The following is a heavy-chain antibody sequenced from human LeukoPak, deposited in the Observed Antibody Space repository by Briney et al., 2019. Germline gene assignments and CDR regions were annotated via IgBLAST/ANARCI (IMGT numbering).Heavy chain of an antibody. CDR3: TRGEDYSNYEFDY. D-gene: IGHD4-11*01. J-gene: IGHJ4*02. Sequence: GGSLKLSCAASGFSFSGSAMLWVRQASGKGLEWVGRIRSKANSYATVNAVSVKGRFTISRDDSKNTAYLQMNSLKTEDTAVYYCTRGEDYSNYEFDYWGQGILVTVSS. CDR1: GFSFSGSA. CDR2: IRSKANSYAT. V-gene: IGHV3-73*01.